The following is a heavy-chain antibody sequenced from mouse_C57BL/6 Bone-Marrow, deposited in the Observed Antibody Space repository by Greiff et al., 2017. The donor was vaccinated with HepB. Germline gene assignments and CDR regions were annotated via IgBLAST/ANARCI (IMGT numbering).Heavy chain of an antibody. CDR2: IRNKANGYTT. Sequence: EVMLVESGGGLVQPGGSLSLSCAASGFTFTDYYMSWVRQPPGKALEWLGVIRNKANGYTTEYSASVKVRFTISIDNSQSILYLQMNALRAEDSDTYYCACYCGGQIRLPFDYWGQGTTLTVSS. CDR1: GFTFTDYY. V-gene: IGHV7-3*01. J-gene: IGHJ2*01. CDR3: ACYCGGQIRLPFDY. D-gene: IGHD3-2*02.